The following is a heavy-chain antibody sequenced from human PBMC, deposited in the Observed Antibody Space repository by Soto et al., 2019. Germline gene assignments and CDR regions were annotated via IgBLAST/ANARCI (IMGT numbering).Heavy chain of an antibody. CDR1: GGSISSGDYY. CDR3: ARRRGIVGATDYFDY. Sequence: SETLSLTCTVSGGSISSGDYYWSWIRQPPGKGLEWIGYIYYSGSTYYNPSLKSRVTISVDTSKNQFSLKLSSVTAADTAVYYCARRRGIVGATDYFDYWGRGTLVTVSS. V-gene: IGHV4-30-4*01. CDR2: IYYSGST. D-gene: IGHD1-26*01. J-gene: IGHJ4*02.